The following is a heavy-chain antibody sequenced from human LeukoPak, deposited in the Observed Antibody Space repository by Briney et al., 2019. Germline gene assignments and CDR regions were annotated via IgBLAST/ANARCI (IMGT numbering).Heavy chain of an antibody. CDR3: ARVPRGGYSYSNWFDP. V-gene: IGHV4-59*01. CDR2: IYYSGST. Sequence: SETLSLTCTVSGGSISSYYWSWIRQPPGKGLEWIGYIYYSGSTNYNPSLKSRVTISVDTSKNQFSLKLSSVTAADTAVYYCARVPRGGYSYSNWFDPSGQGTLVTVSS. D-gene: IGHD5-18*01. J-gene: IGHJ5*02. CDR1: GGSISSYY.